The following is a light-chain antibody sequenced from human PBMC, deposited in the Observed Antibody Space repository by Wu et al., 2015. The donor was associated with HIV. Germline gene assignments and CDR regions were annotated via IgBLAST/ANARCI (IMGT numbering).Light chain of an antibody. J-gene: IGKJ1*01. CDR3: QHYYNWPPWT. Sequence: EIVLTQSPDNVSMPLGSRVILSCRASESVRSGFVAWYQQKPGQSPRLLIFGASTRATGIPDRFSGSGSGTEFTLTISSMQSEDFAVYYCQHYYNWPPWTFGQGTKVDIK. CDR2: GAS. V-gene: IGKV3-15*01. CDR1: ESVRSG.